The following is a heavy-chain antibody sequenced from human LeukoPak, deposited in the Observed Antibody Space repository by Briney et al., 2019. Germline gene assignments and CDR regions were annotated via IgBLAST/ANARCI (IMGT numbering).Heavy chain of an antibody. J-gene: IGHJ5*02. CDR2: INPNSGGT. V-gene: IGHV1-2*04. D-gene: IGHD3-10*01. CDR3: ARARITMVRGVNNKYNWFGP. CDR1: GYTFTGYY. Sequence: ASVKVSCKASGYTFTGYYMHWVRQAPGQGLEWMGWINPNSGGTNYAQKFQGWVTMTRDTSISTAYMELSRLRSDDTAVYYCARARITMVRGVNNKYNWFGPWGERTLVTVSS.